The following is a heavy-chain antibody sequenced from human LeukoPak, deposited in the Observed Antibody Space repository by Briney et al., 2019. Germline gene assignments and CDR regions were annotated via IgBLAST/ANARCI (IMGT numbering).Heavy chain of an antibody. CDR3: ARVSGWYWFDQ. D-gene: IGHD6-19*01. J-gene: IGHJ5*02. CDR2: ISSDGRIT. Sequence: GGSLRLSCEGSGYTFSSYAMHWVRQAPGKGLEYVAAISSDGRITYYANFVKGRFTISRDNSKNTLHLQMGSLRTEDMAVYYCARVSGWYWFDQWGQGTLVTVPS. CDR1: GYTFSSYA. V-gene: IGHV3-64*01.